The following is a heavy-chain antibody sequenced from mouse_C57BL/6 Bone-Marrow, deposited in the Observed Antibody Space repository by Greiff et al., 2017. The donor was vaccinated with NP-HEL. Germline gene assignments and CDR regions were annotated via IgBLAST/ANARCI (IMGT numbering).Heavy chain of an antibody. J-gene: IGHJ2*01. V-gene: IGHV14-2*01. CDR3: ARMRGYGREDY. D-gene: IGHD1-1*01. Sequence: EVQLQQPGAELVKPGASVKLSCTASGFNIKDYYMHWVKQRTEQGLEWIGRIDPEDGETEYAPKFQGKATITADTSSNTAYLQLSSLTSEDTAVYYCARMRGYGREDYWGQGTTLTVSS. CDR2: IDPEDGET. CDR1: GFNIKDYY.